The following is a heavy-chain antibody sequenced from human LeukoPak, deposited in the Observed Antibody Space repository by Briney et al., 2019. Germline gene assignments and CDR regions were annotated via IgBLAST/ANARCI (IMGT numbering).Heavy chain of an antibody. D-gene: IGHD3-16*02. Sequence: SETLSLTCAVYGGSFSGYYWSWIRPPPGKGLGWIGGINHSGSTNYNQSLKSRVTISVDTSKNQFSLKLSSVTAADTAVYYCAGRYYDYVWGSYRPKFFDYWGQGTLVTVSS. CDR1: GGSFSGYY. J-gene: IGHJ4*02. V-gene: IGHV4-34*01. CDR2: INHSGST. CDR3: AGRYYDYVWGSYRPKFFDY.